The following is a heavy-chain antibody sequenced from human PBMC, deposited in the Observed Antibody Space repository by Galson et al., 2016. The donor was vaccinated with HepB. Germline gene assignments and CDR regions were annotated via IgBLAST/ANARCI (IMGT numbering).Heavy chain of an antibody. J-gene: IGHJ5*02. D-gene: IGHD3-3*01. Sequence: SVKVSCKASGYTFTNYAMYWVRQAPGQRLEWMGWINAGNGNTKYSQKFQGRITITRDTSASTVYMELSSLRSEDTAVYYCAKDGRPITIFGVVISRWFDPWGQGTLVTVSS. CDR2: INAGNGNT. CDR1: GYTFTNYA. V-gene: IGHV1-3*01. CDR3: AKDGRPITIFGVVISRWFDP.